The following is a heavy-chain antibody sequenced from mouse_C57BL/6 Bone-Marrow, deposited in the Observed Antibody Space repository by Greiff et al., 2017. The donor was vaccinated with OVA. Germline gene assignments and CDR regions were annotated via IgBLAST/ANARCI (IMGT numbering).Heavy chain of an antibody. V-gene: IGHV1-64*01. J-gene: IGHJ1*03. CDR1: GYTFTSYW. CDR2: IHPNSGST. CDR3: AREGYPYWYFDV. D-gene: IGHD2-14*01. Sequence: QVQLKESGAELVKPGASVKLSCKASGYTFTSYWMHWVKQRPGQGLEWIGMIHPNSGSTNYNEKFKSKATLTVDKSSSTAYMQLSSLTSEDSAVYYCAREGYPYWYFDVWGTGTTVTVSS.